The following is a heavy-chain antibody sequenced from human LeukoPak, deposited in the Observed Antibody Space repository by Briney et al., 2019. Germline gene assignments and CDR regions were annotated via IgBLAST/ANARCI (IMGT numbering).Heavy chain of an antibody. V-gene: IGHV4-59*01. D-gene: IGHD2-2*01. CDR3: ARARYCSSTSCHGFDY. CDR1: GGSISNYY. J-gene: IGHJ4*02. CDR2: IYYRGST. Sequence: SETLSLTCTVSGGSISNYYWSWIRQSPGKGLEWIGNIYYRGSTDYNPSLNSRVTISVDTSKNRFSLNLSSVTAADTAVYYCARARYCSSTSCHGFDYWGQGTLVTVSS.